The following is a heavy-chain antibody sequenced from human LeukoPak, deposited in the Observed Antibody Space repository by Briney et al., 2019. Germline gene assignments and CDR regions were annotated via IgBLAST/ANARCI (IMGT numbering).Heavy chain of an antibody. CDR1: GFTFSNSA. Sequence: GGSLRLSCAASGFTFSNSAMSWVRQAPGKGLEWVSTLSGSGITTYYADSVKGRFTISRDNSKNTLYLQMNSLRAEDTAVYYCAKGIYCSGWSYFDYWGHGTLVTVSS. CDR2: LSGSGITT. J-gene: IGHJ4*01. CDR3: AKGIYCSGWSYFDY. V-gene: IGHV3-23*01. D-gene: IGHD6-19*01.